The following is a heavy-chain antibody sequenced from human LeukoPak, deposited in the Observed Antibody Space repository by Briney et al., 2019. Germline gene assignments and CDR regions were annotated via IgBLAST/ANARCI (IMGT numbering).Heavy chain of an antibody. V-gene: IGHV4-34*01. D-gene: IGHD2-15*01. J-gene: IGHJ6*03. Sequence: SETLSLTCAVYGESFSGYHWTWIRQPPGKGLEWIGEINHSGSTNYNPSLKSRVTISVDTSKNQFSLKLSSVTAADTAVYYCARRAGRYCSGGSCYYYYYYMDVWGKGTTVTISS. CDR2: INHSGST. CDR3: ARRAGRYCSGGSCYYYYYYMDV. CDR1: GESFSGYH.